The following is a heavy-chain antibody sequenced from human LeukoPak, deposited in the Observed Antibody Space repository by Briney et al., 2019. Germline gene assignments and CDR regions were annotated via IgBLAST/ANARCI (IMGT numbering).Heavy chain of an antibody. J-gene: IGHJ3*02. CDR3: ARDRRGGDRAFDI. D-gene: IGHD2-21*01. CDR1: GGSIRSSF. CDR2: IYTSGT. V-gene: IGHV4-4*07. Sequence: PSETLSLTCSVSGGSIRSSFWSWIRQPAGKGLEWIGRIYTSGTNYNPSLKSRVTMSVDTSKNQFSLKLTSVTAADTVVYYCARDRRGGDRAFDIWGQGTMVTVSS.